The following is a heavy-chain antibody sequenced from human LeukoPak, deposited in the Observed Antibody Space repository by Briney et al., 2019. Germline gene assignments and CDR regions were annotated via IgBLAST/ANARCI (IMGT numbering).Heavy chain of an antibody. CDR1: GFTLSSNY. CDR2: ISRSGGST. J-gene: IGHJ4*02. V-gene: IGHV3-23*01. D-gene: IGHD6-19*01. Sequence: PGGSLRLSWAASGFTLSSNYMRWVRQAPGEGGEWGSAISRSGGSTYYAHSVKGRFTISRDTTKNTLYLQMNSLRAEDTAVYCCAKDQAVAGWGFDYWGQGPLATVS. CDR3: AKDQAVAGWGFDY.